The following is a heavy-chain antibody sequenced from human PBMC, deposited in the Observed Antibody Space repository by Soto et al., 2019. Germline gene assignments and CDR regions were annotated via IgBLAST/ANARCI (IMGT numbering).Heavy chain of an antibody. CDR2: IIPTIGTT. D-gene: IGHD5-12*01. Sequence: QVQLVQSGAEVKKPGSSVKVSCKASGDTFTIFAISWVRQAPGQGLEWMGGIIPTIGTTNYAQRFQGRITTTGDESTGTAYMELSSLKSEDTAVYYCARDLGSGYDPGDYWGRGTLVTVSS. V-gene: IGHV1-69*12. CDR1: GDTFTIFA. CDR3: ARDLGSGYDPGDY. J-gene: IGHJ4*02.